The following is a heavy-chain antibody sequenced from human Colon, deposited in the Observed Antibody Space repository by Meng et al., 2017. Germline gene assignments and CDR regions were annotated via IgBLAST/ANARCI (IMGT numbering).Heavy chain of an antibody. J-gene: IGHJ5*02. Sequence: VKLMGSGPGLVKTSETLSLTCSLPGCSISNYYWSWIRQPPGRGLEWIGHVYNSGNNAKYNSSLESRVTMSVDTSKNQFSLKLSSVTAADTAVYYCARGYMYFDFDPWGRGTLVTVPS. D-gene: IGHD2-8*01. V-gene: IGHV4-59*01. CDR1: GCSISNYY. CDR3: ARGYMYFDFDP. CDR2: VYNSGNNA.